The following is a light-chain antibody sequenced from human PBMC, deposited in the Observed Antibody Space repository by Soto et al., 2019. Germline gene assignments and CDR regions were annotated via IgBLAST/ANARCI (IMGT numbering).Light chain of an antibody. Sequence: DIQMTQSPSSLSASVGDRVTISCRASQGSNNDLGWYQQQPGKAPKRLIYEASTLQSEVPSRFSGSGSGTEFPLTISSLQPEDFATYYCLQHNDYPRTFGGGTQVAIK. CDR2: EAS. CDR3: LQHNDYPRT. CDR1: QGSNND. V-gene: IGKV1-17*01. J-gene: IGKJ4*01.